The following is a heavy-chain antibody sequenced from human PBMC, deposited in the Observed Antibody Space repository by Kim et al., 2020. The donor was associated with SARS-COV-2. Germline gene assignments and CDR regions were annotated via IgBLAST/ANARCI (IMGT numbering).Heavy chain of an antibody. J-gene: IGHJ4*02. CDR1: GFTFSSYA. CDR2: IWYDGSNK. CDR3: AKERQQLVKYYFDY. V-gene: IGHV3-33*06. Sequence: GGSLRLSCAASGFTFSSYAMHWVRQAPGKGLEWVAVIWYDGSNKYYADSVKGRFTISRDNSKNTLYLQMNSLRAEDTAVYYCAKERQQLVKYYFDYWGQG. D-gene: IGHD6-13*01.